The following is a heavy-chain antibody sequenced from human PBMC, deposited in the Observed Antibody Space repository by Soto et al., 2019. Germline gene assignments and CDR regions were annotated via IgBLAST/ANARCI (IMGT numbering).Heavy chain of an antibody. CDR1: GGTFSSYS. CDR3: ARDLSYDIPKEPDSD. Sequence: SVKVSCKASGGTFSSYSISWVRQAPGQGLEWMGGIIPIFGTANYAQKFQGRVTITADKSTSTAYMELSSLRSEDTAVYYCARDLSYDIPKEPDSDWGQGTLVTVSS. V-gene: IGHV1-69*06. J-gene: IGHJ4*02. CDR2: IIPIFGTA. D-gene: IGHD3-22*01.